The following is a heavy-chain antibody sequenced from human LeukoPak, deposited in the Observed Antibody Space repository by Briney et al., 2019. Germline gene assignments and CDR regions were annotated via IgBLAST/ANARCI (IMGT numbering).Heavy chain of an antibody. Sequence: GGSLRLSCAASGFTFSSYAMSWVRQAPGKGLEWVSAISGSGGSTYYADSVKGRFTIPRDNSKNTLYLQMNSLRAEDTAVYYCAKGGYSYGEPFDYWGQGTLVTVSS. J-gene: IGHJ4*02. V-gene: IGHV3-23*01. CDR1: GFTFSSYA. CDR3: AKGGYSYGEPFDY. CDR2: ISGSGGST. D-gene: IGHD5-18*01.